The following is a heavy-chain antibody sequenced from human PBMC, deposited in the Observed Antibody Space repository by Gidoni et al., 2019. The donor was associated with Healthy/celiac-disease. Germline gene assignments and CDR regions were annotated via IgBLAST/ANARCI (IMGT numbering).Heavy chain of an antibody. CDR2: IKQDGSEK. J-gene: IGHJ4*02. Sequence: EVQLVESGGGLVQPGGSLRLSCAASGFTFISYWMSWVRMAPGKGLEWVANIKQDGSEKYYVDSVKGRFTISRDNAKNSLYLQMNSLRAEDTAVYYCARDESDYWGQGTLVTVSS. CDR1: GFTFISYW. V-gene: IGHV3-7*01. CDR3: ARDESDY.